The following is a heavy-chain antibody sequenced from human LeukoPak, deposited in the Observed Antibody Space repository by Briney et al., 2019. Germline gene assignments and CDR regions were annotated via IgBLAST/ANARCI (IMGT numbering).Heavy chain of an antibody. CDR3: ARGYSSSWSFDY. CDR2: IYSGGST. CDR1: GYTVSSNY. D-gene: IGHD6-13*01. J-gene: IGHJ4*02. Sequence: GGCLRLSCAASGYTVSSNYMSWVRQAPGKGLEWVSVIYSGGSTYYADSVKGRFTISRDNSKNTLYLQMNSLRAEDTAVYYCARGYSSSWSFDYWGQGTLVTVSS. V-gene: IGHV3-66*01.